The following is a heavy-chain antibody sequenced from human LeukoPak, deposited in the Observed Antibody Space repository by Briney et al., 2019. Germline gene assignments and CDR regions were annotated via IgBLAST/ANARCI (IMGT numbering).Heavy chain of an antibody. CDR1: GYTFTGYY. Sequence: PRASVKVSCKASGYTFTGYYIHWVRQAPGQGLEWMGWIIPNSGATNYAQKFQGRVTMTRDTSISTAYMELSRLRSDDTAVYYCARDKVGDGYNKFDYWGQGTLVTVSS. J-gene: IGHJ4*02. CDR3: ARDKVGDGYNKFDY. CDR2: IIPNSGAT. V-gene: IGHV1-2*02. D-gene: IGHD5-24*01.